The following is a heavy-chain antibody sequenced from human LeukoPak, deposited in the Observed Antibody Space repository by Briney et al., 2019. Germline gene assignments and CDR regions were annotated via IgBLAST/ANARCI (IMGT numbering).Heavy chain of an antibody. Sequence: GGSLRLSCAASGFTFSSYSMNWVRQAPGKGLEWVSSISSSSSYIYYADSVKGRFTISRDNAKNSLYLQMNSLRAEDTAVYYCARVKGAVATDDYWGQGTLVTVSS. CDR1: GFTFSSYS. D-gene: IGHD6-19*01. CDR3: ARVKGAVATDDY. V-gene: IGHV3-21*01. J-gene: IGHJ4*02. CDR2: ISSSSSYI.